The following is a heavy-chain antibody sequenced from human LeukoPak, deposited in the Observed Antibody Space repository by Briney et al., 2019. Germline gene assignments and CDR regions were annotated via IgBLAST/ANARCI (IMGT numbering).Heavy chain of an antibody. Sequence: AAVKVSCKASVYTFTSYGISWVRQAAGRERDWMEWISAYNGNTNYAQKLQGRVTMTTDTSTSTAYMELRSLRSDDTDVYYCARGITMVRGVIIKEAFYYYYMDVWGKGTTVTVSS. CDR3: ARGITMVRGVIIKEAFYYYYMDV. CDR1: VYTFTSYG. CDR2: ISAYNGNT. V-gene: IGHV1-18*01. D-gene: IGHD3-10*01. J-gene: IGHJ6*03.